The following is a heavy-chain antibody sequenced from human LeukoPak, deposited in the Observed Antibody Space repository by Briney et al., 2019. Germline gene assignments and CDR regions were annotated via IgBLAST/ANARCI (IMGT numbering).Heavy chain of an antibody. D-gene: IGHD4-17*01. V-gene: IGHV4-61*01. CDR1: GGSISSGSYY. J-gene: IGHJ3*02. CDR3: ARDAETTVTHDVVDAFDI. CDR2: IYYSGST. Sequence: SQTLSLTCTVSGGSISSGSYYWSWIRQPPGKGLEWIGYIYYSGSTNYNPSLKSRVTISVDTSENQFSLKLSSVTAADTAVYYCARDAETTVTHDVVDAFDIWGQGTMVTVSS.